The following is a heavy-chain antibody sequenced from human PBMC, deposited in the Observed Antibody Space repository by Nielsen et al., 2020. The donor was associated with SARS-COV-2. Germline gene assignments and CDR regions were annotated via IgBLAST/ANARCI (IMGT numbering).Heavy chain of an antibody. CDR1: GFTFSDHY. CDR2: ITNTDAK. Sequence: GESLKISCAASGFTFSDHYMTWIRPTPGKGLEWVSYITNTDAKYYADSVKGRFTISRDNAQSSLYLHMNSLRAEDTAVYYCASSGWLDHWGQGTLVTVSS. D-gene: IGHD6-19*01. CDR3: ASSGWLDH. V-gene: IGHV3-11*04. J-gene: IGHJ4*02.